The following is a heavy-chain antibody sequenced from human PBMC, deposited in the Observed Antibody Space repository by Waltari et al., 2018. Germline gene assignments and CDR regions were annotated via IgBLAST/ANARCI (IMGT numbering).Heavy chain of an antibody. CDR3: ARDLAAAGFDY. Sequence: QVQLVESGGGVVQPGRSLRLSCAASAFPFSSYAMHWVRQAPGKGLEWVAVISYDGSNKYYADSVKGRFTISRDNPKNTLYLQMNSLRAEDTAVYYCARDLAAAGFDYWGQGTLVTVSS. D-gene: IGHD6-13*01. CDR2: ISYDGSNK. V-gene: IGHV3-30*01. J-gene: IGHJ4*02. CDR1: AFPFSSYA.